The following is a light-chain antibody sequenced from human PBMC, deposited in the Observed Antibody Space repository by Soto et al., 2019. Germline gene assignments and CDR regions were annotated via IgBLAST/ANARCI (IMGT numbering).Light chain of an antibody. J-gene: IGKJ1*01. CDR2: DAS. Sequence: DIQMTQSPSTLSRSVGDRVSITCRGSQTISSWLAWYQQKPGKATKLLIYDASSLESGVPSRFSGSGSGTEFTLTISSLQPDDFATYYCQQYNSYRAFGQGTKVDIK. V-gene: IGKV1-5*01. CDR1: QTISSW. CDR3: QQYNSYRA.